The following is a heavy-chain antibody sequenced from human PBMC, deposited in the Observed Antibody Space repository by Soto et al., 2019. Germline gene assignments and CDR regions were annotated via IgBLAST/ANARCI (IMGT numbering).Heavy chain of an antibody. CDR2: IIPIPGTA. CDR1: GGTFGSYA. D-gene: IGHD2-2*01. CDR3: ARSQGSSTSLEIYYYYYYGMDV. V-gene: IGHV1-69*13. J-gene: IGHJ6*02. Sequence: ASVKVSCKASGGTFGSYAISWVRQAPGQGLEWMGGIIPIPGTANYAQKFQGRATIAADESTSTAYMELGSLRSEDTAVYYCARSQGSSTSLEIYYYYYYGMDVWGQGTTVTVSS.